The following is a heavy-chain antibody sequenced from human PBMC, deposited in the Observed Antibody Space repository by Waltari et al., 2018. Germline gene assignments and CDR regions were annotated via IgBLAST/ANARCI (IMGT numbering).Heavy chain of an antibody. CDR1: GHSISSTYY. D-gene: IGHD7-27*01. J-gene: IGHJ4*02. V-gene: IGHV4-38-2*01. Sequence: QVQLQESGPGLVKPSETLSLTCAVSGHSISSTYYWGWIRQSPGKGLEWIANIYHSGSTDYNPSLKSRVTISLDTSKNRFSLNLRSVTAADTAVYYCAAYLPDWGRGRDYWGQGTLVTVSS. CDR2: IYHSGST. CDR3: AAYLPDWGRGRDY.